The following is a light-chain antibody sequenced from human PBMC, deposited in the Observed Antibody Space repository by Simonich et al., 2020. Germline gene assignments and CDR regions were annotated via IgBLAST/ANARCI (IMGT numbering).Light chain of an antibody. J-gene: IGLJ3*02. CDR3: CSYAGSYTLV. CDR1: SSDVGGYNY. V-gene: IGLV2-11*01. Sequence: QSALTQPRSVSGSPGQSVTISCTGTSSDVGGYNYVSWYQQHPGKAPKLMICDVSKRPSGVPDRFSCSKSGNTASLTISGLQAEDEADYYCCSYAGSYTLVFGGGTKLTVL. CDR2: DVS.